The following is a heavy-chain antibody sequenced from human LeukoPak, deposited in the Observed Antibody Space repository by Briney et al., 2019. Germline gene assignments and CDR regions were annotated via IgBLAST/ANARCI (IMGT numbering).Heavy chain of an antibody. CDR2: IIPIFGTA. Sequence: ASVKVSCKASGGTFSSYAISWVRQAPGQGLEWMGGIIPIFGTANYAQKFQGRVTITADESTSTAYMKLSSLRSEDTAVYYCASVPYGSGSYYNWFDPWGQGTLVTVSS. J-gene: IGHJ5*02. V-gene: IGHV1-69*13. CDR3: ASVPYGSGSYYNWFDP. D-gene: IGHD3-10*01. CDR1: GGTFSSYA.